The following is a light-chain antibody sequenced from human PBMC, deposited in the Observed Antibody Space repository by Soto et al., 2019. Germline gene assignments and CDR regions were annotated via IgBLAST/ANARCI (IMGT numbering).Light chain of an antibody. V-gene: IGKV1-12*01. Sequence: DIQMTQSPSSVSASVGDRVTIICRASQYISSWLAWYQQKPGKAPNLLIYTASSLQVGLPSRFSGSGSGTDFTLTISSLQPEDSATYYCQQSFGTPLTFGGGTKV. CDR2: TAS. J-gene: IGKJ4*01. CDR1: QYISSW. CDR3: QQSFGTPLT.